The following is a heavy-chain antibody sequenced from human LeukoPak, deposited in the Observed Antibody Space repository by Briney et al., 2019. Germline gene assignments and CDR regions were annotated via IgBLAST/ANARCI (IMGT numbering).Heavy chain of an antibody. J-gene: IGHJ5*02. D-gene: IGHD2-15*01. CDR3: AREGVVVVPDWFDP. Sequence: SETLSLTCTVSGGTISNNNYYWDWIRQPPGKGLEWIASMYYSGSTYYNPSLKSRVTISVDTSKNQFSLKLNSVTAVDTAVYYCAREGVVVVPDWFDPWGQGTLVTVSS. V-gene: IGHV4-39*07. CDR1: GGTISNNNYY. CDR2: MYYSGST.